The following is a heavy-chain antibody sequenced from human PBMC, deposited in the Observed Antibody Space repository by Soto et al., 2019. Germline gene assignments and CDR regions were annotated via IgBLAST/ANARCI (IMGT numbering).Heavy chain of an antibody. CDR1: VGSFSCYY. V-gene: IGHV4-34*01. CDR3: ARGYGRKFDY. J-gene: IGHJ4*02. CDR2: INHSGST. Sequence: SETLSLTCAVYVGSFSCYYWTWIRQPPGTWLEWIGEINHSGSTNXXPSLESRVXISVDTSKHQFXLTLTXFTSADPAVYYGARGYGRKFDYWGQGTLVTVSS. D-gene: IGHD3-10*01.